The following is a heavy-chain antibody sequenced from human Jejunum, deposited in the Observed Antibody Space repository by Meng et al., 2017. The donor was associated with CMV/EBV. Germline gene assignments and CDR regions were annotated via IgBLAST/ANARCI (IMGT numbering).Heavy chain of an antibody. CDR2: IFGGGDT. Sequence: CTGSSNDMSWVRQAPGKGLEWVSGIFGGGDTYYADSVKGRFTTSRDNSKNILYLQVNSLRTEDTAVYYCASFEHQYMIGGVYWYFDLWGRGTLVTVSS. CDR3: ASFEHQYMIGGVYWYFDL. D-gene: IGHD3-22*01. V-gene: IGHV3-53*05. J-gene: IGHJ2*01. CDR1: CTGSSND.